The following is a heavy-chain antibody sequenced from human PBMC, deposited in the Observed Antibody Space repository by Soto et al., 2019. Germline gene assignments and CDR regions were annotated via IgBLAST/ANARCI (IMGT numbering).Heavy chain of an antibody. J-gene: IGHJ6*02. Sequence: GASVKVSCKASGYTFTSYDINWVRQATGQGLEWMGWMNPNSGNTGYAQKFQGRVTMTRNTSISTAYMELSSLRSEDTAMYYCARQPYYDFWSGYYGDYYYGMDVWGQGTTVTVSS. CDR3: ARQPYYDFWSGYYGDYYYGMDV. CDR1: GYTFTSYD. D-gene: IGHD3-3*01. V-gene: IGHV1-8*01. CDR2: MNPNSGNT.